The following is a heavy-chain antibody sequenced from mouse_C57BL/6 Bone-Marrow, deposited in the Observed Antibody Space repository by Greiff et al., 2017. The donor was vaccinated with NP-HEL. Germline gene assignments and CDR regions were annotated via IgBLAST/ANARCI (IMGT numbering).Heavy chain of an antibody. D-gene: IGHD2-3*01. Sequence: QVQLQQSGAELARPGASVKLSCKASGYTFTSYGISWVKQRPGQGLEWIGEIYPRSGNTYYIETFKGKATLTADKSSSTAYMELRSLTSEDSAVYFCARYDGYYYAMDYWGQGTSVTVSS. V-gene: IGHV1-81*01. CDR3: ARYDGYYYAMDY. J-gene: IGHJ4*01. CDR2: IYPRSGNT. CDR1: GYTFTSYG.